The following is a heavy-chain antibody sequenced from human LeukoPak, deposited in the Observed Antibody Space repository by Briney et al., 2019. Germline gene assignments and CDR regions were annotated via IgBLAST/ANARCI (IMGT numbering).Heavy chain of an antibody. V-gene: IGHV3-30*04. CDR3: ARPSPPGDGYNPCDY. D-gene: IGHD5-24*01. J-gene: IGHJ4*02. CDR1: GFNFHNFA. CDR2: ISNDERNK. Sequence: PGGSLRLSCEASGFNFHNFAMIWVRKAPGKGLEWGAVISNDERNKYYTDSVKGRFTISRDNSKSTVYLQMNSLRPEDTAVYYCARPSPPGDGYNPCDYWGPGALVIVSS.